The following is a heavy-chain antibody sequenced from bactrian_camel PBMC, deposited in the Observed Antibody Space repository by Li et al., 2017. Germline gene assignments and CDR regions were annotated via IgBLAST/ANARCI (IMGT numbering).Heavy chain of an antibody. Sequence: HVQLVESGGGSVQAGGSLRLACAAYGFVVDDYVMAWFRQAPGKEREGVAAIDSDETESYADSVKGRFTISKDNAENTLYLRMNSLKPEDAGMYFCAAESASDYEDTEEFSYWGQGTQVTVS. CDR1: GFVVDDYV. CDR2: IDSDETE. CDR3: AAESASDYEDTEEFSY. D-gene: IGHD4*01. J-gene: IGHJ6*01. V-gene: IGHV3S55*01.